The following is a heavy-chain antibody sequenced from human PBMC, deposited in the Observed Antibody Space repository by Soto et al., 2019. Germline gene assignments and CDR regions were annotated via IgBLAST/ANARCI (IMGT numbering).Heavy chain of an antibody. CDR3: ATGVTMIVVVQDAFDI. D-gene: IGHD3-22*01. CDR1: GYTFTGYY. J-gene: IGHJ3*02. V-gene: IGHV1-3*01. Sequence: ASVKVSCKASGYTFTGYYMHWVRQAPGQRLEWMGWINPGNGNTKYSQRFQGRVTITRDTSASTAYMELSSLRSEDTAVYYCATGVTMIVVVQDAFDIWGQGTMVTVSS. CDR2: INPGNGNT.